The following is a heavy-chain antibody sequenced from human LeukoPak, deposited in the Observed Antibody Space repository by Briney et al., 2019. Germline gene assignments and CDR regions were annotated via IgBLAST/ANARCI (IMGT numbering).Heavy chain of an antibody. CDR2: ISSSSSYI. CDR1: GFTFSSYS. Sequence: GGSLRLSCAASGFTFSSYSMNWVRQAPGKGLEWVSSISSSSSYIYYADSVKGRFTISRDSAKNSLYLQMNSLRADDTAVYYCARSRKGYQLLSTNRDYYYMDVWGKGTTVTLSS. CDR3: ARSRKGYQLLSTNRDYYYMDV. D-gene: IGHD2-2*01. J-gene: IGHJ6*03. V-gene: IGHV3-21*01.